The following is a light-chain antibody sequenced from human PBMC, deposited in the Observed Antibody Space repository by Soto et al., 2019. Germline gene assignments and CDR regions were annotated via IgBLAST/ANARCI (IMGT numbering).Light chain of an antibody. V-gene: IGKV3-20*01. CDR2: GAS. CDR3: QQYGRSPRT. J-gene: IGKJ1*01. Sequence: PGERATLSCRASQSVDSSTYLAWYQQKPGQAPRLLIYGASSRATGIPDRFSGSGSGTDFTLTISRLEPEDFAVYYCQQYGRSPRTFGQGTKVDIK. CDR1: QSVDSSTY.